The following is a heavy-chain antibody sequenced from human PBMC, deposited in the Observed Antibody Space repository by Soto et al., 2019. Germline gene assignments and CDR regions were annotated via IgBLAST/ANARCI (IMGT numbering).Heavy chain of an antibody. J-gene: IGHJ6*02. CDR1: GFTFSSYG. CDR2: IWYDGSNK. Sequence: SLRLSCAASGFTFSSYGMHWVRQAPGKGLEWVAVIWYDGSNKCYADSVKGRFTISRDNSKNTLYLQMNSLRAEDTAVYYCARDGYCSSTSCYKGDYGMDVWGQGTTVTVSS. V-gene: IGHV3-33*01. CDR3: ARDGYCSSTSCYKGDYGMDV. D-gene: IGHD2-2*03.